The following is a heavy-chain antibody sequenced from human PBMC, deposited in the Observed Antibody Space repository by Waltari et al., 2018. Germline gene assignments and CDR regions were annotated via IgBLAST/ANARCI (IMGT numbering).Heavy chain of an antibody. V-gene: IGHV4-39*07. CDR3: ARTYYDSSGTFDY. J-gene: IGHJ4*02. CDR1: GGSISSSSYY. Sequence: QLQLQESGPGLVKPSETLSLTCPVSGGSISSSSYYWGWIRQPPGKGLEWIGSIYYSGSTYYNPSLKSRVTISVDTSKNQFSLKLSSVTAADTAVYYCARTYYDSSGTFDYWGQGTLVTVSS. D-gene: IGHD3-22*01. CDR2: IYYSGST.